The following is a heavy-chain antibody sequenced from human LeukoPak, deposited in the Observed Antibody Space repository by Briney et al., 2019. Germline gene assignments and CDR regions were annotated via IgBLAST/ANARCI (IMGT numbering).Heavy chain of an antibody. CDR1: GXTFSSYE. Sequence: GGSLRLSCAASGXTFSSYEVNWVRQAPGKGLEWVSYISSSGSTIYYADSVKGRFTISRDNAKNSLYLQMNSLRAEDTSVYYCARDTNGDGWFDPWGQGTLVTVSS. CDR2: ISSSGSTI. J-gene: IGHJ5*02. CDR3: ARDTNGDGWFDP. V-gene: IGHV3-48*03. D-gene: IGHD4-17*01.